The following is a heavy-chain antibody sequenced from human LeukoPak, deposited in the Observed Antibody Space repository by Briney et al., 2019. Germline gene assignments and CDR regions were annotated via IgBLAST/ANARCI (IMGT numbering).Heavy chain of an antibody. CDR2: INHSGST. D-gene: IGHD1-26*01. J-gene: IGHJ4*02. CDR1: GGSFSGYY. Sequence: PSETLSLTCAVYGGSFSGYYWSWIRQPPGKGLEWIGEINHSGSTNYNPSLKSRVTISVDTSKNQFSLKLSSVTAADTAVYYCARRRWELLIDYWGQGTLVTVS. V-gene: IGHV4-34*01. CDR3: ARRRWELLIDY.